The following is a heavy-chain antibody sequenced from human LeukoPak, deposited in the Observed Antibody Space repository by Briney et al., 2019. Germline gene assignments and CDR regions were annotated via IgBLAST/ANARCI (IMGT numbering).Heavy chain of an antibody. D-gene: IGHD5-24*01. V-gene: IGHV3-21*01. CDR3: ARPRGNIEMARIPFDY. J-gene: IGHJ4*02. CDR2: ISTSSSYI. CDR1: GFTFSSHS. Sequence: GGSLRLSCAGSGFTFSSHSMNWVRQAPGKVLEWVSSISTSSSYIYYADSVKGRFTISRDNAKNSLYLQMNSLRAEDTAVYYCARPRGNIEMARIPFDYWGQGTLVTVSS.